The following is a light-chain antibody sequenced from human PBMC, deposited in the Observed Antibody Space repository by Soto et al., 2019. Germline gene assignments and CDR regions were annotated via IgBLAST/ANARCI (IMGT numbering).Light chain of an antibody. V-gene: IGLV2-14*03. CDR1: SSDVGGYNY. CDR2: DVS. Sequence: QSALTQPASVSGSPGQSITISCTGTSSDVGGYNYVSWYQQHPGKAPKLVISDVSNRPSGVSNRFSGSKSGNTASLTISGLQAEDEADYYCSSYTSSSTVVFGGGPKVTVL. J-gene: IGLJ2*01. CDR3: SSYTSSSTVV.